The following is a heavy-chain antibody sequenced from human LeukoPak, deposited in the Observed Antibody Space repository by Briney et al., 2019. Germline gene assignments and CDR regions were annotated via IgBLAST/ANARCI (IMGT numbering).Heavy chain of an antibody. V-gene: IGHV3-23*01. CDR2: ISGSGGNT. CDR1: GSTFSSYG. J-gene: IGHJ4*02. Sequence: PGGSLRLSCAASGSTFSSYGMHWVRQAPGKGLDWVSSISGSGGNTYYADSVKGRFTISRDNSKNTLYLQMNSLRAEDTAVYYCAKLVDTAIVIYYCGGDCYPDHWGQGTLVTVSS. CDR3: AKLVDTAIVIYYCGGDCYPDH. D-gene: IGHD2-21*02.